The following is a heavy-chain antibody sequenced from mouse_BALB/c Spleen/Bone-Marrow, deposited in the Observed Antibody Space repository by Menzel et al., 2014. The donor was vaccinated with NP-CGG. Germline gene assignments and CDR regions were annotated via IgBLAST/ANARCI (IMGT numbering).Heavy chain of an antibody. CDR2: ISYSGDT. CDR3: ARRGYYGSSLDY. J-gene: IGHJ2*01. D-gene: IGHD1-1*01. V-gene: IGHV3-2*02. CDR1: GYSITSDYA. Sequence: EVKLMESGPGLVKPSQSLSLTCTVTGYSITSDYAWNWIRQFPENKREWMGYISYSGDTSYNPSLKSRISITRDTSKNQFFLQLNSVTTADTATYYCARRGYYGSSLDYWGQGTTLTVSS.